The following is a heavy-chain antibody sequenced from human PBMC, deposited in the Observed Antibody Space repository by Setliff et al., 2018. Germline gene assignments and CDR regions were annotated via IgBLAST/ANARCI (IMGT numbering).Heavy chain of an antibody. J-gene: IGHJ4*02. D-gene: IGHD3-16*02. V-gene: IGHV3-49*04. CDR1: GFTFGDYV. Sequence: QTGGSLRLSCTTSGFTFGDYVMSWVRQAPGKGLEWVGIIRSKAHSGTTEYAASVKGRFTISRDNAKNSLYLQMNSLRAEDTAVYYCARGPRPSWGLPGVIVNYFDYWGQGTLVTVSS. CDR3: ARGPRPSWGLPGVIVNYFDY. CDR2: IRSKAHSGTT.